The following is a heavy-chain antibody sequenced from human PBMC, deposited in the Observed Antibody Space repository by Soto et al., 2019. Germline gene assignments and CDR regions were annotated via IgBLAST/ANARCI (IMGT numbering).Heavy chain of an antibody. CDR3: ARVELDYGDYVGYFDY. V-gene: IGHV1-24*01. D-gene: IGHD4-17*01. CDR2: FDPEDGET. J-gene: IGHJ4*02. Sequence: ASVKVSCKVSGYTLTELSMHWVRQAPGKGLEWMGGFDPEDGETIYAQKFQGRVTMTRDTSTSTVYMELSSLRSEDTAVYYCARVELDYGDYVGYFDYWGQGTLVTVSS. CDR1: GYTLTELS.